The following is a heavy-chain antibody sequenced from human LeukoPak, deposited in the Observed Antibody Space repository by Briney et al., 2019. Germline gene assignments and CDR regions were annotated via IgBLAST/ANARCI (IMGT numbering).Heavy chain of an antibody. CDR2: IIPIFGTA. CDR1: GGTFSSYA. CDR3: ARPTQRGPYYYYMDV. D-gene: IGHD5-24*01. V-gene: IGHV1-69*05. J-gene: IGHJ6*03. Sequence: GASVKVSCKASGGTFSSYAISWVRQAPGQGLEWMGRIIPIFGTANYAQKFQGRVTITTDESTSTAYMELSSLRSEDMAVYYCARPTQRGPYYYYMDVWGKGTTVTASS.